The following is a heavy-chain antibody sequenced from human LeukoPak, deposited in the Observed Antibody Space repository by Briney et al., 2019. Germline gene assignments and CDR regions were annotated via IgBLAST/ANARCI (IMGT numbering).Heavy chain of an antibody. CDR1: GGSFSGYY. CDR3: ARGPFNMGRFGEFYGMDV. V-gene: IGHV4-34*01. Sequence: PSETLSLTCAVYGGSFSGYYWSWIRQPPGKGLEWIGEINHSGSTNYNPSLKSRVTISVDTSKNQFSLKLSSVTAADTAVYYCARGPFNMGRFGEFYGMDVWGQGTTVTVSS. D-gene: IGHD3-10*01. CDR2: INHSGST. J-gene: IGHJ6*02.